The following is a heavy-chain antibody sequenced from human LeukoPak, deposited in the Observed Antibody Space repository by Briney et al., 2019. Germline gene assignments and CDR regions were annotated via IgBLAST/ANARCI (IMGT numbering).Heavy chain of an antibody. V-gene: IGHV1-8*03. Sequence: EASVKVSCKASGYTCTSYDINWVRQATGQGLEWMGWMNPNSGNTGYAQKFQGRVTITRNTSISTAYMELSSLRSEDTAVYYCAAYSSQYYFDYWGQGTLVTVSS. D-gene: IGHD6-13*01. CDR1: GYTCTSYD. CDR3: AAYSSQYYFDY. CDR2: MNPNSGNT. J-gene: IGHJ4*02.